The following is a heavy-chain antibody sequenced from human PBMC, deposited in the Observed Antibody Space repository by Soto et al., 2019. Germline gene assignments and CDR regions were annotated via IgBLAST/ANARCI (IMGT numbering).Heavy chain of an antibody. D-gene: IGHD6-13*01. CDR3: ARDWSSSWYPGYFDY. J-gene: IGHJ4*02. CDR1: GFTFSSYS. CDR2: ISSSSSTI. V-gene: IGHV3-48*01. Sequence: GSLRLSCAASGFTFSSYSMNWVRQAPGKGLEWVSYISSSSSTIYYADSVKGRFTISRDNAKNSLYLQMNSLRAEDTAVYYCARDWSSSWYPGYFDYWGQGTLVTVSS.